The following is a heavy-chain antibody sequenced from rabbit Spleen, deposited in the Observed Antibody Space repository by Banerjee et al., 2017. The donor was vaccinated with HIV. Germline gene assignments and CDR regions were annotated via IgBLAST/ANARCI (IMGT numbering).Heavy chain of an antibody. V-gene: IGHV1S45*01. Sequence: QEQLVESGGGLVQPGGSLKLSCKVSGFDFSTYSMSWVRQAPGKGLEWISCIAGSSDFTYYASWAKGRFTISKTSSTTVTLQVTSLTAADTATYFCARDTGSSFSSYGMDLWGQGTPSSPS. CDR2: IAGSSDFT. CDR3: ARDTGSSFSSYGMDL. D-gene: IGHD8-1*01. J-gene: IGHJ6*01. CDR1: GFDFSTYS.